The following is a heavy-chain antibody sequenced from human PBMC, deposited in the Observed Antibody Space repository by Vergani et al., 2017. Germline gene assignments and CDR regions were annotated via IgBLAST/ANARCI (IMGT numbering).Heavy chain of an antibody. CDR2: IYYSGST. J-gene: IGHJ6*02. V-gene: IGHV4-30-4*01. CDR1: GGSISSGDYY. CDR3: ARDQSDCSGGSGYSGYSYYGMDV. D-gene: IGHD2-15*01. Sequence: QVQLPESGPGLVKPSQTLSLTCTVSGGSISSGDYYWSWIRQPPGKGLEWIGYIYYSGSTYYNPSLKSRVTISVDTSKNQFSLKLSSVTAADTAVYYCARDQSDCSGGSGYSGYSYYGMDVWGQGTTVTVSS.